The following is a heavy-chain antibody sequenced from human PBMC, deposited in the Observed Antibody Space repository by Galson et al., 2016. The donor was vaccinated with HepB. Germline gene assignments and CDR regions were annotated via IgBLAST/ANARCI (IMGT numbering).Heavy chain of an antibody. D-gene: IGHD1-26*01. V-gene: IGHV3-11*06. CDR1: GFTFSDFY. Sequence: SLRLSCAASGFTFSDFYMSWIRQSPGKGLEWVSFISRYSRYALYADSVKGRFTISRDDARNSLYLQMDSLRAEDTAVYYCAGGSRELLFGSWFDPWAQGTLVTVSS. CDR2: ISRYSRYA. J-gene: IGHJ5*02. CDR3: AGGSRELLFGSWFDP.